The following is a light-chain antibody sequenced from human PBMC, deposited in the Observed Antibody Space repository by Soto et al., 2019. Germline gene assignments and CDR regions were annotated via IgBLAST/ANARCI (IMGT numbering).Light chain of an antibody. CDR3: QQYAGSPRT. J-gene: IGKJ1*01. Sequence: EIVLTQSPGTLSLSPGERATLSCRASQSVSNNYLAWYQQKPGQAPRLLIYSASRRATGIPDRFNGSGSGTDFTLTINRVEPEDFAVYFCQQYAGSPRTFGQGTKVDIK. CDR2: SAS. V-gene: IGKV3-20*01. CDR1: QSVSNNY.